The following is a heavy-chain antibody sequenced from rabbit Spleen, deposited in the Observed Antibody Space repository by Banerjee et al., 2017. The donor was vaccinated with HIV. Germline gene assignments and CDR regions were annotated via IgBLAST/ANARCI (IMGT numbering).Heavy chain of an antibody. V-gene: IGHV1S45*01. CDR1: GFSFSNKAV. Sequence: QEQLKETGGGLVQPGRSLTLSCTASGFSFSNKAVMCWVRQAPGKGLEWIACINAVTGKAVYASWAKGRFTFSKTSSTTVTLQLNSLTAADTATYFCVREVAARFGLWGPGTLVTVS. D-gene: IGHD4-1*01. CDR3: VREVAARFGL. J-gene: IGHJ4*01. CDR2: INAVTGKA.